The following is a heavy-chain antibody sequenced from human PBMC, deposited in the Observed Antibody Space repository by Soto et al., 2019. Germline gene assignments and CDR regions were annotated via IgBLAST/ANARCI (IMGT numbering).Heavy chain of an antibody. CDR2: ISGSGGST. J-gene: IGHJ4*02. V-gene: IGHV3-23*01. CDR3: AKDGTWIQLWFNY. Sequence: GGSLRLSCAASGFTFINHEMHWVRQAPGKGLEWVSAISGSGGSTYYADSVKGRFTISRDNSKNTLYLQMNSLRAEDTAAYYYAKDGTWIQLWFNYWGQGTLVTVSS. D-gene: IGHD5-18*01. CDR1: GFTFINHE.